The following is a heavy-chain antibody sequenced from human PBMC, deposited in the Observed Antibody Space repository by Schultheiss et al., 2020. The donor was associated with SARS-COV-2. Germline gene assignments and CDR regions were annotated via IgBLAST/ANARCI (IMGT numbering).Heavy chain of an antibody. Sequence: GGSLRLSCAASGFTFSTYGMHWVRQAPGKGLEWVAVISYDGSNKYYADSVKGRFTISRDNSKNTLYLQMNSMRAEDTAKYYCARGYPSSGWPNGMDVWGQGTTVTVSS. D-gene: IGHD6-19*01. V-gene: IGHV3-30*03. CDR1: GFTFSTYG. J-gene: IGHJ6*02. CDR3: ARGYPSSGWPNGMDV. CDR2: ISYDGSNK.